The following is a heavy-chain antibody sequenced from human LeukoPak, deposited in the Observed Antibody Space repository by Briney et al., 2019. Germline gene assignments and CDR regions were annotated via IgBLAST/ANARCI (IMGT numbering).Heavy chain of an antibody. CDR1: GGSISSGDYY. Sequence: PSETLSLTCTVSGGSISSGDYYWSWIRQPPGKGLERIGYIYYSGSTYYNPSLKSRVTISVDTSKNQFSLKLSSVTAADTAVYYCARTGVIDIVATAVVYWGQGTLVTVSS. CDR3: ARTGVIDIVATAVVY. V-gene: IGHV4-30-4*01. J-gene: IGHJ4*02. CDR2: IYYSGST. D-gene: IGHD5-12*01.